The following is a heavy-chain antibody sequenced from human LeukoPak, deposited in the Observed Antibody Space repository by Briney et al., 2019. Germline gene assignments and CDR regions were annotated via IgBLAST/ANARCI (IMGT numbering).Heavy chain of an antibody. V-gene: IGHV4-59*08. Sequence: SETLSLTCTVSGGSISSYYWSWIRQPPGKGLEWIGYIYYSGSTNYNPSLKSRVTISVDTSKNQFSLKLSSVTAADTAVYYCASHSPGFDPWGQGTLVTVSS. CDR2: IYYSGST. J-gene: IGHJ5*02. CDR3: ASHSPGFDP. CDR1: GGSISSYY.